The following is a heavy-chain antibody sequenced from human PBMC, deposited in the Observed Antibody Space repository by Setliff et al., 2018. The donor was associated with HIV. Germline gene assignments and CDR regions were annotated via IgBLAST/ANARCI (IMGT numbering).Heavy chain of an antibody. J-gene: IGHJ4*02. V-gene: IGHV4-38-2*01. CDR2: IHHSGST. CDR1: GYSISSGFY. Sequence: TSETLSLTCFVSGYSISSGFYWGRIRQPPGKELEWIGNIHHSGSTYYNPSLKSRVTVSVDTSKNQFSLKLSSVTAADTAVYYCARHDKWLVPYYFDYWGQGTLVTSPQ. D-gene: IGHD6-19*01. CDR3: ARHDKWLVPYYFDY.